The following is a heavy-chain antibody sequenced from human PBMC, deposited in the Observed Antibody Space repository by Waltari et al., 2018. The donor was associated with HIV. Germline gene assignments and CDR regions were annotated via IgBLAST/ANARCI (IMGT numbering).Heavy chain of an antibody. Sequence: QVQLQESGPGLVKPSQTLSLTCTVSGGSISSGTYYWSWIRQHAGKGLEWIGRIYTSGSTTSTPALKSRLTISVDTSKNQFSLKLSSVTAADTAVYYCARTRIPSSGWYVDYWGQGTLVTVSS. CDR1: GGSISSGTYY. CDR3: ARTRIPSSGWYVDY. J-gene: IGHJ4*02. V-gene: IGHV4-61*02. D-gene: IGHD6-19*01. CDR2: IYTSGST.